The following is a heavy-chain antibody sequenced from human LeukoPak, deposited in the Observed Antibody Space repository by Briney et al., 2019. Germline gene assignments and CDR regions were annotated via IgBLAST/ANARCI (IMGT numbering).Heavy chain of an antibody. V-gene: IGHV3-30-3*01. CDR3: ARDSIAAAGDSDFDY. D-gene: IGHD6-13*01. Sequence: PGGSLRLSCAASGFTFSSYAMHWVRQAPGKGLEWVAVISYDGSNKYYADSVKGRFTISRDNSKNTLYLQMNSLRAEDTAVYYCARDSIAAAGDSDFDYWGQGTQVTVSS. CDR2: ISYDGSNK. CDR1: GFTFSSYA. J-gene: IGHJ4*02.